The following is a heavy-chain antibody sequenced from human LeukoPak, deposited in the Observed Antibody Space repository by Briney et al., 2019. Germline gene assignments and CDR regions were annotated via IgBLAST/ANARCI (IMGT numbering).Heavy chain of an antibody. J-gene: IGHJ4*02. CDR2: INLIGGLT. Sequence: GASVKVSCKASGYTFTSYYMHWLRQAPGQGPEWMGMINLIGGLTHYAPKFQGRVTMTRDTSTSTVYTELSSLGSEDTAVYYCARQQGIQYLNFDYWGQGALITVSS. CDR1: GYTFTSYY. D-gene: IGHD5-24*01. CDR3: ARQQGIQYLNFDY. V-gene: IGHV1-46*01.